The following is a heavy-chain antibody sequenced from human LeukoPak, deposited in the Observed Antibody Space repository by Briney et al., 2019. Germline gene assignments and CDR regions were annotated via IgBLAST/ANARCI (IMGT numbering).Heavy chain of an antibody. D-gene: IGHD6-19*01. J-gene: IGHJ2*01. CDR1: GFTFSSYG. CDR2: ISSSSSYI. Sequence: PGGSLRLSCAASGFTFSSYGMHWVRQAPGKGLEWVSSISSSSSYIYYADSVKGRFTISRDNAKNSLYLQMNSLRAEDTAVYYCARHQTRGWPWYFDLWGRGTLVTVSS. V-gene: IGHV3-21*01. CDR3: ARHQTRGWPWYFDL.